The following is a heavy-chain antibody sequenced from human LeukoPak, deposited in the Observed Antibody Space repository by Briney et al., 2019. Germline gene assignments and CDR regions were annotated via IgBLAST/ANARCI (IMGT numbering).Heavy chain of an antibody. CDR2: ISGSGGST. D-gene: IGHD3-10*01. CDR1: GFTFSSYA. Sequence: GGSLRLSCAASGFTFSSYAMSWVRQAPGKGLEWVSSISGSGGSTYYADSVKGRFTISRDNSKNTLYLQMNSLRAEDTAVYYCAKGDYGSGSYFDYWGQGTLVTVSS. J-gene: IGHJ4*02. V-gene: IGHV3-23*01. CDR3: AKGDYGSGSYFDY.